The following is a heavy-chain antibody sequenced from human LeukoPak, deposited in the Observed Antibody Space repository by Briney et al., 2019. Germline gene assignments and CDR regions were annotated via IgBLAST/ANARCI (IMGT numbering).Heavy chain of an antibody. V-gene: IGHV1-69*05. CDR3: ARDPQGGDFWSGYYGD. J-gene: IGHJ4*02. D-gene: IGHD3-3*01. CDR2: IIPIFGTA. Sequence: SVKVSCKATGGTFSSYAISWVRQAPGQGLEWMGGIIPIFGTANYAQKFQGRVTITTDESTSTAYMELSSLRSEDTAVYYCARDPQGGDFWSGYYGDWGQGTLVTVSS. CDR1: GGTFSSYA.